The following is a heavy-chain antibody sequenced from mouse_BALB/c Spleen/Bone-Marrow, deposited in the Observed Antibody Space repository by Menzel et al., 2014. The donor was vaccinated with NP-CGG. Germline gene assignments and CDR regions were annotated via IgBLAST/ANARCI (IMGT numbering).Heavy chain of an antibody. J-gene: IGHJ3*01. CDR3: ARDYDYVSWFAY. CDR1: GFSLTSYG. Sequence: VKLVESGPGLVSPSQSLSITCTVSGFSLTSYGVHWVRQPPGKGLEWLGVIWADGSTNYNSALMSRLSISKDNSKSQVFLKMNSLQTDDTAMYYCARDYDYVSWFAYWGQGTLVTVSA. V-gene: IGHV2-9*02. D-gene: IGHD2-4*01. CDR2: IWADGST.